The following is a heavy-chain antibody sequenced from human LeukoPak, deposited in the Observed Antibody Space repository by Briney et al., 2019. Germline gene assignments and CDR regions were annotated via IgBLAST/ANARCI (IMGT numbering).Heavy chain of an antibody. CDR3: AREGYSSGWYARYYFDY. Sequence: SQTLSLTCAISGDSVSSNSAAWNWIRQSPSRGLEWLGRTYYGSKWYNDYAVSVKSRITINPDTSKNQFSLQLNSVTPEDTAVYYCAREGYSSGWYARYYFDYWGQGTLVTVSS. J-gene: IGHJ4*02. CDR2: TYYGSKWYN. CDR1: GDSVSSNSAA. D-gene: IGHD6-19*01. V-gene: IGHV6-1*01.